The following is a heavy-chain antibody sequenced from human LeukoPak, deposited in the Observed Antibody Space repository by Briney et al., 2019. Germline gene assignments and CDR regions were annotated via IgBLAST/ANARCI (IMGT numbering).Heavy chain of an antibody. CDR2: ITSSDSTT. V-gene: IGHV3-48*03. Sequence: GGSLRLSCVASGFTFSSYEMNWVRQAPGKGLEWLSYITSSDSTTHYADSVKGRFTISRDDAQNSLYLQMSSLRSEDTAVYYCARDNSVEDTAWWFDPWGQGTLVTVSS. D-gene: IGHD4-23*01. J-gene: IGHJ5*02. CDR1: GFTFSSYE. CDR3: ARDNSVEDTAWWFDP.